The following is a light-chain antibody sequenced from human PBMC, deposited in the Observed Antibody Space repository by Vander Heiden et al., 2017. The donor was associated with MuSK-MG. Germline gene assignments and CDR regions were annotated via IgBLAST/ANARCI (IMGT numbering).Light chain of an antibody. CDR1: QDIRSY. J-gene: IGKJ4*01. CDR3: RQRIPYPIT. CDR2: AAS. V-gene: IGKV1-9*01. Sequence: DIQLTQSPSFPSTAVGERVTITCRASQDIRSYLAWYQQKPGKAPKLLIYAASTLHSGVPSRFSGSGSGTEFTLTISSLKPEDFATYYCRQRIPYPITFGGGTKVEIK.